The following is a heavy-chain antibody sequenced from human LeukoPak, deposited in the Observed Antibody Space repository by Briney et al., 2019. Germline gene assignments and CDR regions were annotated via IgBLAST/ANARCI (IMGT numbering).Heavy chain of an antibody. V-gene: IGHV1-46*01. CDR3: ARDLRYSSSKNWFDP. CDR1: GYTFTSYY. CDR2: INPSGGST. D-gene: IGHD6-6*01. J-gene: IGHJ5*02. Sequence: GASVKVSCKASGYTFTSYYIHWVRQAPGQGVEWMGIINPSGGSTSYTQKFQGRVTMTRDMSTSTVYMELSSLRSEDTAVYYCARDLRYSSSKNWFDPWGQGTLVTVSS.